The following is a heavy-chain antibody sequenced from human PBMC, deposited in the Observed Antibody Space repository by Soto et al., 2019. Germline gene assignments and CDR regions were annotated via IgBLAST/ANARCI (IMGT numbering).Heavy chain of an antibody. CDR1: GGSISSGDYY. CDR2: IYYSGST. CDR3: ARAGDIVVVPAQFGYGMDV. V-gene: IGHV4-30-4*01. Sequence: TLSLTCTVSGGSISSGDYYWSWIRQPPGKGLEWIGYIYYSGSTYYNPSLKSRVTISVDTSKNQFSLKLSSVTAADTAVYYCARAGDIVVVPAQFGYGMDVWGQGTTVTVSS. D-gene: IGHD2-2*01. J-gene: IGHJ6*02.